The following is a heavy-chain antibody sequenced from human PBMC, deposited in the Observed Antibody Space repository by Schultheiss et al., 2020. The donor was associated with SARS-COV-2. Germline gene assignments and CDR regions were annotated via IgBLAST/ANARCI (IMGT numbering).Heavy chain of an antibody. CDR3: ASNYYYYYMDV. J-gene: IGHJ6*03. D-gene: IGHD2/OR15-2a*01. V-gene: IGHV3-23*01. CDR1: GFTFSSYA. CDR2: ISGSGGST. Sequence: GESLKISCAASGFTFSSYAMSWVRQAPGKGLEWVSAISGSGGSTYYADSVKGRFTISRDNAKNSLYLQMNSLRAEDTAIYYCASNYYYYYMDVWGKGTTVTVSS.